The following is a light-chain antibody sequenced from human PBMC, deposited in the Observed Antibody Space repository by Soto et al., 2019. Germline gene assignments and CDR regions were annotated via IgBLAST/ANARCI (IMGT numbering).Light chain of an antibody. V-gene: IGKV3-20*01. Sequence: EIVLTQSPGTLSLSPGERATLSCRASQSVSSSYLAWYQQKPGQAPRLLIYGASSRATGIPDRFSGSGSGTDFPLTISRLEPEDFAVYYCQQYCSSPPDLTFGGGTKVEIK. CDR2: GAS. CDR1: QSVSSSY. J-gene: IGKJ4*01. CDR3: QQYCSSPPDLT.